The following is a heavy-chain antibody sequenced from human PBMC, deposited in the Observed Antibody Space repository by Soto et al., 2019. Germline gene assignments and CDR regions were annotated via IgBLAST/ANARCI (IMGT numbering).Heavy chain of an antibody. V-gene: IGHV3-48*02. Sequence: EVQLVDSGGGLVQPGGSLRLSCAASGFTFSIHSMDWVRLAPGKGLEWVSYISSDSSTIFYSDSVKGRFTMSRDNAQTSLYLQMNSLRDDDTAVYYCARGPQQLRDNYYYGMAVWGQGTTVTVSS. D-gene: IGHD6-13*01. CDR3: ARGPQQLRDNYYYGMAV. J-gene: IGHJ6*02. CDR2: ISSDSSTI. CDR1: GFTFSIHS.